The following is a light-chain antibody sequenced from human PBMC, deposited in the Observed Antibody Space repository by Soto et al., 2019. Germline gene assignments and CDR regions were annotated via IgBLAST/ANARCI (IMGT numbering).Light chain of an antibody. CDR2: DVS. J-gene: IGLJ1*01. CDR1: SSDVGGYNY. CDR3: SSYTSSNTEV. V-gene: IGLV2-14*01. Sequence: QSALTQPASVSGSPGQSITISCTGTSSDVGGYNYVSWYQQHPGKAPKLMIYDVSNRPSGVSNRFSGSKSGNTASLTISGLQVEDEADYYCSSYTSSNTEVFGTGTKVTVL.